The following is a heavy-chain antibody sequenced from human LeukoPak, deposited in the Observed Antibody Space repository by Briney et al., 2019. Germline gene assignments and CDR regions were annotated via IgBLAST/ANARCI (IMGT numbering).Heavy chain of an antibody. J-gene: IGHJ3*02. D-gene: IGHD3-22*01. Sequence: SRTLSLTCAVSGGSISSNNWWSWVRQPPGKGLEWIGEIHHSGSTNYNPSLKSRVTISVDTSKNQFSLKLSSVTAADTAVYYCARGPRPLYYYDSSGWDAFDIWGQGTMVTVSS. CDR1: GGSISSNNW. CDR3: ARGPRPLYYYDSSGWDAFDI. V-gene: IGHV4-4*02. CDR2: IHHSGST.